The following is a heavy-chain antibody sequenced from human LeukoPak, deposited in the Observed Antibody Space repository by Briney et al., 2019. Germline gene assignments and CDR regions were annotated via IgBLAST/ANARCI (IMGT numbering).Heavy chain of an antibody. V-gene: IGHV4-38-2*02. CDR2: IYHSGST. CDR3: ARVCGDYAFGSHYNWFDP. Sequence: PSETLSLTCTVSGYSISSGYYWGWIRQPPGKGLEWIGSIYHSGSTYYNPSLKSRVTISVDTSKNQFSLKLSSVTAADTAVYYCARVCGDYAFGSHYNWFDPWGQGTLVTVSS. D-gene: IGHD4-17*01. CDR1: GYSISSGYY. J-gene: IGHJ5*02.